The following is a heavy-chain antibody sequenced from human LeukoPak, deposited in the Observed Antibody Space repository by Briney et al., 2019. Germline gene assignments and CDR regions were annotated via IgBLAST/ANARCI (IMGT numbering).Heavy chain of an antibody. J-gene: IGHJ4*02. D-gene: IGHD3-22*01. CDR2: MIPILGIA. Sequence: AAVKVSCKASGGTFSSYAISWVRQAPGQGLEWMGRMIPILGIANYAQQFQGRVTITADKSTSTAYMELRSLRSEDTAVYNCARGPGPADDGGGYCFDYWGQGTLVTVSS. V-gene: IGHV1-69*04. CDR3: ARGPGPADDGGGYCFDY. CDR1: GGTFSSYA.